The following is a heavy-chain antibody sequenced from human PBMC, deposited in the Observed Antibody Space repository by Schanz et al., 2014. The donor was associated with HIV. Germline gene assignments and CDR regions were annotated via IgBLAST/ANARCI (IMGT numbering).Heavy chain of an antibody. J-gene: IGHJ5*02. D-gene: IGHD6-13*01. CDR2: IWYDGTNI. CDR1: GFIFRTHG. V-gene: IGHV3-33*08. CDR3: AREYYSRNWNWFDP. Sequence: QVQLVESGGGVVQPGRSLRLSCAASGFIFRTHGMHWVRQAPGKGLEWVAVIWYDGTNIDYADSVKGRFTVSRDNSKNMLYLQMNSLRAEDTAVYYCAREYYSRNWNWFDPWGQGTLVTVSS.